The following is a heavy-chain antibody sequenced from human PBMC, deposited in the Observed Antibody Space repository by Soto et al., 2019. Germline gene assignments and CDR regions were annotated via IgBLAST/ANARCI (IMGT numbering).Heavy chain of an antibody. V-gene: IGHV1-3*01. J-gene: IGHJ4*02. Sequence: QVQLVQSGAEVKKPGASVKVSCKASGYTFTSYAMHWVRRAPGQRLEWMGWINAGNGNTKYSQKFQGRVTITRDTSASTAYMELSSLRSEDTAVYYCAYTATAIPYFDYWGQGTLVTVSS. CDR2: INAGNGNT. CDR1: GYTFTSYA. CDR3: AYTATAIPYFDY. D-gene: IGHD2-21*02.